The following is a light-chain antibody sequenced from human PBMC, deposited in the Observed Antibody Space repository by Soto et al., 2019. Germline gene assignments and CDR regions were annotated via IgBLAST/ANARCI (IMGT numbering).Light chain of an antibody. CDR1: QSVTSSY. Sequence: EIVLTQSPGTLPLSPGERATLSCRARQSVTSSYLAWYQQKPGQAPRLLIYGASSRATGIPDRFSGSGSGTDCTLTISRLEPEDFAVYYCQQYGTSPLTFGGGTKVEIK. CDR3: QQYGTSPLT. CDR2: GAS. J-gene: IGKJ4*01. V-gene: IGKV3-20*01.